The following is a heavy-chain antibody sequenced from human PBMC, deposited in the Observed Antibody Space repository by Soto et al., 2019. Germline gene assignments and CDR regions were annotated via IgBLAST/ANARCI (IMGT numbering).Heavy chain of an antibody. Sequence: QVQLQESGPGLVTPSQTLSLTCTVSGGSISSGDYYWSWMRPPPGKGVEWIGYIYYSGSTYSNPSLKSRVTISVDTSKNQFSLNLSSVTAAGTAVYYCASARYYFCSGPIEPCGMDVCGQGTTVTVSS. CDR2: IYYSGST. J-gene: IGHJ6*02. CDR1: GGSISSGDYY. D-gene: IGHD3-3*01. V-gene: IGHV4-30-4*01. CDR3: ASARYYFCSGPIEPCGMDV.